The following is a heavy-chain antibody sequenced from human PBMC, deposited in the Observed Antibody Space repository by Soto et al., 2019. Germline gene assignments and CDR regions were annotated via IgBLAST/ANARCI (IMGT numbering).Heavy chain of an antibody. J-gene: IGHJ4*02. CDR3: TRRSGSYAHDY. V-gene: IGHV3-73*01. Sequence: GGSLRLSCAASGFTFSGSAMHWVRQASGKGLEWVGRIRSKANSYATAYAASVKGRFTISRDDSKNTAYLQMNSLKTEDTAVYYYTRRSGSYAHDYWGQGTLVTVSS. CDR1: GFTFSGSA. D-gene: IGHD1-26*01. CDR2: IRSKANSYAT.